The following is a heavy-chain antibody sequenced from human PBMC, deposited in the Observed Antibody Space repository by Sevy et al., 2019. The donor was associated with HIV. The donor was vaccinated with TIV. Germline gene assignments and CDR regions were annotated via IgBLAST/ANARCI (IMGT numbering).Heavy chain of an antibody. CDR2: INTNTGNP. CDR3: ARGFGEIPRRMDV. V-gene: IGHV7-4-1*02. CDR1: GYTFTRNG. D-gene: IGHD3-10*01. Sequence: ASVKVSCKASGYTFTRNGMNWVRQAPGQGLEWMGWINTNTGNPTYAQGSTGRFVFSLDTSVSTAYLQISSLKAEDTAVYYCARGFGEIPRRMDVWGQGTAVTVSS. J-gene: IGHJ6*02.